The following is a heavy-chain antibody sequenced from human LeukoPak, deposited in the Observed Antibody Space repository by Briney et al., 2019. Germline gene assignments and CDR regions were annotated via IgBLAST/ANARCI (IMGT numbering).Heavy chain of an antibody. Sequence: PGGSLRLSYAASGFTFRSYWMHWVRQAPGKGLVWVSRINSDGTYTNYADSVKGRFTISRDNAKNTLYLQMNSLRVEDTAVYYCAKERYSSSSLFAITPFDYWGQGTLVTVSS. V-gene: IGHV3-74*01. CDR3: AKERYSSSSLFAITPFDY. CDR2: INSDGTYT. J-gene: IGHJ4*02. CDR1: GFTFRSYW. D-gene: IGHD6-13*01.